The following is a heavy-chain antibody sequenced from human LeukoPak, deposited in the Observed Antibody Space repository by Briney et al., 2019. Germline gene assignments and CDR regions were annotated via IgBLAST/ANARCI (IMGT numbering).Heavy chain of an antibody. D-gene: IGHD2-15*01. J-gene: IGHJ4*02. CDR3: ARALPPGYCSGGTCSYFDY. Sequence: SETLSLTCTISGGSIRSYYRSWIRQSPGKGLEYIGYIYYTGNTNSNPSLKSRVTISSDTSKNQFSLKVNSVTAADTAVYCCARALPPGYCSGGTCSYFDYWGQGILVTVSS. CDR2: IYYTGNT. CDR1: GGSIRSYY. V-gene: IGHV4-59*01.